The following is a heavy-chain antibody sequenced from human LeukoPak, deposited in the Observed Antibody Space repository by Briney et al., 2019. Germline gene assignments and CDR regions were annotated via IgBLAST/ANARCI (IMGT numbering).Heavy chain of an antibody. V-gene: IGHV3-23*01. CDR2: ISGSGGST. J-gene: IGHJ4*02. Sequence: GGSLRLSCAASGFTFSSYAMSWVRQDPGKGLEWVSAISGSGGSTYYADSVKGRFTNSRDNSKNTLYLQMNSLRAEDTAVYYCAKKGVDILTGYYSPFDYWGQGTLVTVSS. D-gene: IGHD3-9*01. CDR3: AKKGVDILTGYYSPFDY. CDR1: GFTFSSYA.